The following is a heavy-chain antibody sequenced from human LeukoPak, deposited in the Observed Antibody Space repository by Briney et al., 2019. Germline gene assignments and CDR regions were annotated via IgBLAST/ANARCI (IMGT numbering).Heavy chain of an antibody. CDR1: GGSFSGYY. D-gene: IGHD4-17*01. CDR2: INHSGST. CDR3: ASSTVTTPFDY. V-gene: IGHV4-34*01. Sequence: SETLSLTCAVYGGSFSGYYWRSIRQPPGKGLEWIGEINHSGSTNYNLSLKSRVTISVDTSKNQFSLKLSSVTAADTAVYYCASSTVTTPFDYWGQGTLVTVSS. J-gene: IGHJ4*02.